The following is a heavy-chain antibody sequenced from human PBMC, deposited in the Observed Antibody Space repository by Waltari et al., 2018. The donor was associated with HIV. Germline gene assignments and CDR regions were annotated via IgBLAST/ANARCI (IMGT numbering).Heavy chain of an antibody. Sequence: EVQLMESGGGLVQLGGSRRLSCAASGFPFVSYAITWVRQSPERGLEWVAAIDGSGTKSFYADSVKGRFTLSRDNSKNTVFLQMNSLRAADTAIYYCAKAFYEDTAYYYDFWGRGTRVTVSS. CDR1: GFPFVSYA. D-gene: IGHD3-22*01. J-gene: IGHJ4*02. V-gene: IGHV3-23*01. CDR3: AKAFYEDTAYYYDF. CDR2: IDGSGTKS.